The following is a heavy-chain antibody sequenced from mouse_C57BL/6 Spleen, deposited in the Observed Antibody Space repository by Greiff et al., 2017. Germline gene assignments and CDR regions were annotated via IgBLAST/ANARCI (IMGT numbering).Heavy chain of an antibody. CDR3: ARGGFITTVVATSDY. CDR1: GYTFTGYW. CDR2: ILPGSGST. J-gene: IGHJ2*01. Sequence: VKLMESGAELMKPGASVKLSCKATGYTFTGYWIEWVKQRPGHGLEWIGEILPGSGSTNYNEKFKGKATFTADTSSNTAYMQLSSLTTEDSAIYYCARGGFITTVVATSDYWGQGTTLTVSS. D-gene: IGHD1-1*01. V-gene: IGHV1-9*01.